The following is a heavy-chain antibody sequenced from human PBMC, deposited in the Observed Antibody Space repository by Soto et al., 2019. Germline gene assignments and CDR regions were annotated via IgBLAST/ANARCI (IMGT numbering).Heavy chain of an antibody. J-gene: IGHJ4*02. Sequence: SVKVSCKASGGTFSSYTISWVRQAPGQGLEWMGRIIPILGIANYAQKFQGRVTITADKSTSTACMELSSLRSEDTAVYYCARDLRGYSFLFDYWGQGTLVTVSS. D-gene: IGHD5-12*01. V-gene: IGHV1-69*04. CDR1: GGTFSSYT. CDR2: IIPILGIA. CDR3: ARDLRGYSFLFDY.